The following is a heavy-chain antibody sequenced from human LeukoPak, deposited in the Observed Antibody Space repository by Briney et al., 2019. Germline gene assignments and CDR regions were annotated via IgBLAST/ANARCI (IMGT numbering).Heavy chain of an antibody. CDR1: GYTFTGYY. J-gene: IGHJ6*02. V-gene: IGHV1-2*02. CDR3: ARVAHYDILTGYYSYGMDV. D-gene: IGHD3-9*01. Sequence: ASVKVSCKASGYTFTGYYMHWVRQASGQGLEWMGWINPNSGGTNYAQKFQGRVTMTRDTSISTAYMELSRLRSDDTAVYYCARVAHYDILTGYYSYGMDVWGQGTTVTVSS. CDR2: INPNSGGT.